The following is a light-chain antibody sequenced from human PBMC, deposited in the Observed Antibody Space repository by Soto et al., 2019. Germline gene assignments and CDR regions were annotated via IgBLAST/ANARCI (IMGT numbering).Light chain of an antibody. J-gene: IGLJ1*01. CDR2: DVS. Sequence: QSVLTHPASVSESPGQSIAISCTGTSSDVGGYSYVSWYQQQPGKAPKLVISDVSNRPSGVSARFSGSQSGNTASLPISGLQTEDEADYYCASYTTGSTYVFGTGTKVTVL. CDR3: ASYTTGSTYV. V-gene: IGLV2-14*01. CDR1: SSDVGGYSY.